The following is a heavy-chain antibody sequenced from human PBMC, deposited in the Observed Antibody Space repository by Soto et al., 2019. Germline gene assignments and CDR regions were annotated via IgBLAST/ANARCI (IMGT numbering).Heavy chain of an antibody. CDR2: ISGSGGST. J-gene: IGHJ5*02. V-gene: IGHV3-23*01. CDR3: AKDRAAAGNRPRWFDP. D-gene: IGHD6-13*01. CDR1: GFTFSSYA. Sequence: GGSLRLSCAASGFTFSSYAMSWVRQAPGKGLEWVSAISGSGGSTYYADSVKGRLTISRDNSKNRLYLQMNSLRAEDTAVYYCAKDRAAAGNRPRWFDPWGQGTLVTVSS.